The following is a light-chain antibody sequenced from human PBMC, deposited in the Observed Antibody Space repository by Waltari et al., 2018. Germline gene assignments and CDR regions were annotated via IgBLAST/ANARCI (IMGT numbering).Light chain of an antibody. CDR1: ESISTW. CDR2: KAS. CDR3: QQYSRYST. J-gene: IGKJ1*01. Sequence: DIRVTQSPSTLSASVGDRVTITCRASESISTWLAWYQQKPGKAPKLLIYKASSLESGVPSGFSGSGSGTEFILTISSLQPDDFATYYCQQYSRYSTFGQGTKVEIK. V-gene: IGKV1-5*03.